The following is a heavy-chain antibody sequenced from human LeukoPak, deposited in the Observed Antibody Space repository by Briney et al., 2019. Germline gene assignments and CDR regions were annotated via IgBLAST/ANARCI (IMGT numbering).Heavy chain of an antibody. Sequence: GGSLRLSCTVSGFTFDDYAMHWVRHTPGKGLEWVAGITWNRDNIGYGDSVKGRFTISRDNVKNVLYLQMNSLRPEDTALYYCAKDLSSAITSALVLDVWGQGTTVIVS. CDR2: ITWNRDNI. D-gene: IGHD3-22*01. V-gene: IGHV3-9*01. J-gene: IGHJ6*02. CDR3: AKDLSSAITSALVLDV. CDR1: GFTFDDYA.